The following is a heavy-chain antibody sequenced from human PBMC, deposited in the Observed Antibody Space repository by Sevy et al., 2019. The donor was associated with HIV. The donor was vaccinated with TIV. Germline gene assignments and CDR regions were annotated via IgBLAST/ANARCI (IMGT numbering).Heavy chain of an antibody. J-gene: IGHJ6*02. V-gene: IGHV3-23*01. D-gene: IGHD3-10*01. CDR3: AKEGVGVRGVMGYYYYGMDV. CDR2: ISGSGGST. CDR1: GFTFSSYA. Sequence: GGSLRLSCAASGFTFSSYAMSWVRQAPGKGLEWVSAISGSGGSTYYADSVKGRFTISRDNSKNTLYLQMNSLRAEDTAVNYWAKEGVGVRGVMGYYYYGMDVWGQGTTVTVSS.